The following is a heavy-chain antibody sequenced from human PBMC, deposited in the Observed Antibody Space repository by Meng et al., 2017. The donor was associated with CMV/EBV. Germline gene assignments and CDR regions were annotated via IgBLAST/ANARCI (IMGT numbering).Heavy chain of an antibody. D-gene: IGHD2-2*01. J-gene: IGHJ4*02. CDR3: ARESGGYCSSTSCPIDY. V-gene: IGHV1-69*05. CDR1: GGTFSSYT. Sequence: SVKVSCKASGGTFSSYTISWVRQAPGQGLEWMGGIIPIFGTANYAQKFQGRVTITTDESTSTAYMELSSLRSEDTAVYYCARESGGYCSSTSCPIDYWGQGTLVTVSS. CDR2: IIPIFGTA.